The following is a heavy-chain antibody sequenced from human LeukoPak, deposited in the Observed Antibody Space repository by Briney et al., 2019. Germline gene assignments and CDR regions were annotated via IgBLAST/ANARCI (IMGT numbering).Heavy chain of an antibody. Sequence: GGSLRLSCAASGFTFSSYGMHWVRQAPGKGLEWVAFVHYDGTNQYYADSVKGRFTISRDNFKNTLYLQMNSLRVEDTALYYCVNSGFDPWGQGTLVTVSS. D-gene: IGHD3-10*01. CDR2: VHYDGTNQ. V-gene: IGHV3-30*02. CDR1: GFTFSSYG. J-gene: IGHJ5*02. CDR3: VNSGFDP.